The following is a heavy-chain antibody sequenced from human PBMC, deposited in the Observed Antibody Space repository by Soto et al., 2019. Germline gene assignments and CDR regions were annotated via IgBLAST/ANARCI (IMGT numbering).Heavy chain of an antibody. D-gene: IGHD6-6*01. Sequence: GESLKISCQGSGYSFASYWIGWVRQMPGKDLEWMGIIYPGDSDTRYSPSFQGQVTIPADKSLRTAYLQWTSLKASDTALYYCARTRSFTLGFYYDGMDVWGQGTTVTGSS. CDR2: IYPGDSDT. CDR1: GYSFASYW. V-gene: IGHV5-51*01. CDR3: ARTRSFTLGFYYDGMDV. J-gene: IGHJ6*02.